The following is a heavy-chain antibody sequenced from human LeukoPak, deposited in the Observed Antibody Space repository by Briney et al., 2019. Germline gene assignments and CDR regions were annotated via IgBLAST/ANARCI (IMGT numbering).Heavy chain of an antibody. J-gene: IGHJ1*01. D-gene: IGHD1-26*01. CDR3: AKKVVVGATSPYSDFQD. CDR2: ISGSGVTT. CDR1: GFTLSSYA. V-gene: IGHV3-23*01. Sequence: GGSLRLSCVASGFTLSSYAMSWVRQAPGKGLEWVSAISGSGVTTHYAGSVKGRFSISRDNSKNTLYLQMNSLRAEDTALYYCAKKVVVGATSPYSDFQDWGQGTLVTVSS.